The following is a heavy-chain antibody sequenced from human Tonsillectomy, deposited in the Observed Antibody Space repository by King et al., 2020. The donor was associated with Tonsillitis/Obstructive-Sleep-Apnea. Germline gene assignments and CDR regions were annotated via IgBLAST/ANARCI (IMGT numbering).Heavy chain of an antibody. Sequence: QLVQSGAEVKKPGASVKVSCKASGYTFTGYYMHWVRQAPGQGLEWMGWINPNSGGTKYAQKFQGWVTMTRDTSISTAYMELSRLRSDDTAVYYCARGEVVVASYYFDYWGQGTLVTVSS. D-gene: IGHD2-15*01. J-gene: IGHJ4*02. CDR2: INPNSGGT. CDR1: GYTFTGYY. CDR3: ARGEVVVASYYFDY. V-gene: IGHV1-2*04.